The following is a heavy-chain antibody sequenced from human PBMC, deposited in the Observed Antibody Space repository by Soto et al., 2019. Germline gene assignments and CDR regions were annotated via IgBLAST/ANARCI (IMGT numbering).Heavy chain of an antibody. CDR1: GFTFSSYS. CDR2: ISSSSSYI. Sequence: KPGGSLRLSCAASGFTFSSYSMNWVRQAPGKRLEWVSSISSSSSYIYYADSVKGRFTTSRDNAKNSLYLQMNSLRAEDTAVYYCARGGGQRPQQLDYWGQGTLVTLSS. CDR3: ARGGGQRPQQLDY. V-gene: IGHV3-21*01. J-gene: IGHJ4*02. D-gene: IGHD6-13*01.